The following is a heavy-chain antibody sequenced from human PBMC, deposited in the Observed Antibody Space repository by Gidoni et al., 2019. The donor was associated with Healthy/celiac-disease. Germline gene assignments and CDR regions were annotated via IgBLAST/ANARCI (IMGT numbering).Heavy chain of an antibody. CDR2: IIPIFGTA. CDR1: GVTFSSYA. CDR3: ARARLVVARVDYYYYGMDV. J-gene: IGHJ6*02. V-gene: IGHV1-69*01. Sequence: QVQLVQSGAEVKKPGSSVKVSCKASGVTFSSYAISWVRQAPGQGLEWMGGIIPIFGTANYAQKFQGRVTITADESTSTAYMELSSLRSEDTAVYYCARARLVVARVDYYYYGMDVWGQGTTVTVSS. D-gene: IGHD2-15*01.